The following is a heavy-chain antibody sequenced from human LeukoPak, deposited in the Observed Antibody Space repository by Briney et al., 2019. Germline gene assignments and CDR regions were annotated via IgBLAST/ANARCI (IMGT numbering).Heavy chain of an antibody. CDR2: IYHSGST. J-gene: IGHJ4*02. V-gene: IGHV4-38-2*02. Sequence: SETLSLTCTVSGYSISSGYYWGWIRQPPGKGLEWIGSIYHSGSTYYNPSLKSRVTISVDTSKNQFSLKLSSVTAADTAVYYCASPRGAVAGTSFDYWGQGTLVTVSS. D-gene: IGHD6-19*01. CDR1: GYSISSGYY. CDR3: ASPRGAVAGTSFDY.